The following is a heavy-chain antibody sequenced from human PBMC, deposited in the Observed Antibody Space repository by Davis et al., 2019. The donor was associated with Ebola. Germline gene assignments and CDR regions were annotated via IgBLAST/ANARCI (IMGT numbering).Heavy chain of an antibody. CDR3: AGDVVVVVAATNSGFYYGMDV. V-gene: IGHV1-46*01. Sequence: AASVKVSCKASGYTFTSYYMHWVRQAPGQGLEWMGIINPSGGSTSYAQKFQGRVTMTRDTSTSTVYMELSSLRSEDTAVYYCAGDVVVVVAATNSGFYYGMDVWGQGTTVTVSS. CDR1: GYTFTSYY. D-gene: IGHD2-15*01. J-gene: IGHJ6*02. CDR2: INPSGGST.